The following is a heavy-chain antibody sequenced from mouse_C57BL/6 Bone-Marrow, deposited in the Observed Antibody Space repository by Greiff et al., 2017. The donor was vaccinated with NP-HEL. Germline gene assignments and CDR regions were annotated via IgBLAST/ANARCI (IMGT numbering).Heavy chain of an antibody. J-gene: IGHJ2*01. Sequence: DVKLVESGGGLVKPGGSLKLSCAASGFTFSSYAMSWVRQTPEKRLEWVATISDGGSYTYYPDNVKGRFTISRDNAKNNLYLQMSRLKSEDTAMYYCARGLYLYYFDYWGQGTTLTVSS. V-gene: IGHV5-4*03. CDR1: GFTFSSYA. CDR2: ISDGGSYT. D-gene: IGHD6-1*01. CDR3: ARGLYLYYFDY.